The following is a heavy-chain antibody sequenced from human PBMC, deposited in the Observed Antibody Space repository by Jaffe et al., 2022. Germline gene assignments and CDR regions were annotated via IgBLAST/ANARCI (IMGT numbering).Heavy chain of an antibody. V-gene: IGHV2-26*01. CDR1: GFSLSNARMG. J-gene: IGHJ5*02. Sequence: QVTLKESGPVLVKPTETLTLTCTVSGFSLSNARMGVSWIRQPPGKALEWLAHIFSNDEKSYSTSLKSRLTISKDTSKSQVVLTMTNMDPVDTATYYCARILRYSNYDFPYPSNTGNWFDPWGQGTLVTVSS. CDR3: ARILRYSNYDFPYPSNTGNWFDP. D-gene: IGHD4-4*01. CDR2: IFSNDEK.